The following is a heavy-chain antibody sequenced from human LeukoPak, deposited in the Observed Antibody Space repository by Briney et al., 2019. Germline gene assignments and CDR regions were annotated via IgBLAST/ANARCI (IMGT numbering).Heavy chain of an antibody. CDR2: IYTSGST. CDR1: GGSISSYY. V-gene: IGHV4-4*09. CDR3: ARRATYYYDSSGHYESLYYFDY. J-gene: IGHJ4*02. D-gene: IGHD3-22*01. Sequence: SETLSLTCTVSGGSISSYYWSWIRQPPGKGLEWIGYIYTSGSTNYNPSLKSRVTISVDTSKNQFSLKLSSVTAADTAVYYCARRATYYYDSSGHYESLYYFDYWGQGTLVTVSS.